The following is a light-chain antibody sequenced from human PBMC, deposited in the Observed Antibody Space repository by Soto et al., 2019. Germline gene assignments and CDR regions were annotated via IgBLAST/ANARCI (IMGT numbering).Light chain of an antibody. J-gene: IGKJ2*01. V-gene: IGKV3-15*01. CDR1: QSVGSN. CDR2: GAS. Sequence: EIVMTQSPATLSVSPGERATLSCRASQSVGSNLVWYQQKPGQAPRLLIYGASTRATDIPARFSGSGSGTEFTLTISSLQSEDFAVYYCQQYNNWPPYTFGQGTKVEIK. CDR3: QQYNNWPPYT.